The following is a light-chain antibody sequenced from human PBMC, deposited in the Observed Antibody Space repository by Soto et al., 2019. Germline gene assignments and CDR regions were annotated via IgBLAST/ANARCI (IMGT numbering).Light chain of an antibody. J-gene: IGKJ4*01. CDR3: QQYNSWPLVT. CDR1: QSVDSN. V-gene: IGKV3-15*01. Sequence: EIVMTQSPATLSVSPGERATLSCRASQSVDSNLAWYQQIPGQSPRLLIYAASIRAAGIPARFSGSGSGTEFALTISSLQSEDSSVYYCQQYNSWPLVTFGGGTTVEIK. CDR2: AAS.